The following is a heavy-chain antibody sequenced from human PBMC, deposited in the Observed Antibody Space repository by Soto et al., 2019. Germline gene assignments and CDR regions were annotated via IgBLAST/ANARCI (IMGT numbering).Heavy chain of an antibody. CDR3: ARGRGYCSGGSCYLNYYYYYMDV. CDR2: INHSGST. J-gene: IGHJ6*03. CDR1: GGSISSYY. Sequence: SETLSLTCTVSGGSISSYYWSLIRQPPGKGLEWIGYINHSGSTNYNPSLKSRVTISVDTSKNQFSLKLSSVTAADTAVYYCARGRGYCSGGSCYLNYYYYYMDVWGKGTTVTVSS. D-gene: IGHD2-15*01. V-gene: IGHV4-59*12.